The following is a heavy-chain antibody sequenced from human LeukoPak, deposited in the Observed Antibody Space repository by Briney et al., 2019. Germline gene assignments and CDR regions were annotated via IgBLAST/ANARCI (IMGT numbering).Heavy chain of an antibody. J-gene: IGHJ3*01. Sequence: SETLSLTCAVYGGSFSGYYWSWIRQPPGKGLEWIGEVNHSGSTNYNPSLKSRVTISVDTSKNQFSLKLSSVTAADTAVYYCARTRITMVRGVIRAGTFDLWGQGTMVTVSS. CDR3: ARTRITMVRGVIRAGTFDL. V-gene: IGHV4-34*01. D-gene: IGHD3-10*01. CDR1: GGSFSGYY. CDR2: VNHSGST.